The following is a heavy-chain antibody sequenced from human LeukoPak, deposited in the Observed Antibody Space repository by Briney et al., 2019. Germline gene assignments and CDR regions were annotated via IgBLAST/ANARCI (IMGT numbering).Heavy chain of an antibody. CDR3: AGSWSPYDAFDI. CDR1: GFTFSSYA. CDR2: ISGSGGST. D-gene: IGHD6-13*01. Sequence: GGSLRLSCAASGFTFSSYAMSWVRQAPGKGLEWVSAISGSGGSTYYADSVKGRFTISRDNAKNSLYLQMNSLRAEDTAVYYCAGSWSPYDAFDIWGQGTMVTVSS. J-gene: IGHJ3*02. V-gene: IGHV3-23*01.